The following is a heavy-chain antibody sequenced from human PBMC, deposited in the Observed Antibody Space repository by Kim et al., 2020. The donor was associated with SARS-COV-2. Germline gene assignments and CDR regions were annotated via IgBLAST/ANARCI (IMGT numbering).Heavy chain of an antibody. CDR3: AKDRSSSWTFDY. J-gene: IGHJ4*02. CDR2: ISYDGSSK. CDR1: GFTFSSDG. D-gene: IGHD6-13*01. V-gene: IGHV3-30*18. Sequence: GGSLRLSCAASGFTFSSDGMHWVRQAPGKGLEWVAVISYDGSSKYYADSVKGRFTISRDNSKNTLYLQMNSLRAEDTAVYYCAKDRSSSWTFDYWGQGTLVTVSS.